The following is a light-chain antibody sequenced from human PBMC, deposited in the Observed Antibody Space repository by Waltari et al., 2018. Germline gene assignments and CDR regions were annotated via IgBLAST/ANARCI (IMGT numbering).Light chain of an antibody. CDR3: CSYAGLGIYV. J-gene: IGLJ1*01. CDR2: EVT. Sequence: QSGLTQPASVSGSPGQSITISCTGTSSDVGNYNLVSWYQQYPGKAPKLMVYEVTKRTPGVADRFSGATSGNTASLTIYGLQSEDEADYYCCSYAGLGIYVFGTGTKVTVL. CDR1: SSDVGNYNL. V-gene: IGLV2-23*02.